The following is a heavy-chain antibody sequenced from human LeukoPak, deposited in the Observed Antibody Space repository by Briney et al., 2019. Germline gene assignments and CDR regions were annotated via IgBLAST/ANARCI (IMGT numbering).Heavy chain of an antibody. J-gene: IGHJ4*02. V-gene: IGHV3-74*01. CDR2: LSSDGSSI. D-gene: IGHD1-26*01. CDR1: GFTFSSYW. CDR3: ARHGPKLVGASTIYFDI. Sequence: GGSLRLSCAASGFTFSSYWMHWVRQAPGKGLVWVSRLSSDGSSITYADSVTGRFTISRDNAKNTLYLQMNSLTAEDTAVYYCARHGPKLVGASTIYFDIWGQGILVTVSS.